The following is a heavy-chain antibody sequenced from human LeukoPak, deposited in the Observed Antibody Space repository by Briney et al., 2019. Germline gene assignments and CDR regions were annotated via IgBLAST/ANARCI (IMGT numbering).Heavy chain of an antibody. D-gene: IGHD1/OR15-1a*01. CDR2: IYPGDSDT. J-gene: IGHJ3*02. CDR1: GYSFTSYW. CDR3: ARFSLGNKGGDAFDI. Sequence: PGESLQISCQGSGYSFTSYWIGWARQLPGKGLEWMGIIYPGDSDTRYSPSFQGQVTISADKSVSTAYLQWSSLKASDTAMYYCARFSLGNKGGDAFDIWGQGTMVTVSS. V-gene: IGHV5-51*01.